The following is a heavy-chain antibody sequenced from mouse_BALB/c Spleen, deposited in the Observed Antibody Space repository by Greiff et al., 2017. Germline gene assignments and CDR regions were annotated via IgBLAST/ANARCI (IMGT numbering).Heavy chain of an antibody. J-gene: IGHJ2*01. D-gene: IGHD1-1*01. V-gene: IGHV5-6-5*01. CDR2: ISSGGST. Sequence: EVQRVESGGGLVKPGGSLKLSCAASGFTFSSYAMSWVRQTPEKRLEWVASISSGGSTYYPDSVKGRFTISRDNARNILYLQMSSLRSEDTAMYYCARGGYYGSSYPLDYWGQGTTLTVSS. CDR3: ARGGYYGSSYPLDY. CDR1: GFTFSSYA.